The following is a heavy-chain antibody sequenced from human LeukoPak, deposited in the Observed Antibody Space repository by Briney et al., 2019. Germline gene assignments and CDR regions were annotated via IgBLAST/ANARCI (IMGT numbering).Heavy chain of an antibody. CDR2: IYPGDSDT. V-gene: IGHV5-51*01. CDR1: GYNFTNYW. CDR3: ARPYSSSSWGAFDI. J-gene: IGHJ3*02. D-gene: IGHD6-6*01. Sequence: AGEPLQISCKGSGYNFTNYWIGWVRQLPGKGLEWMGIIYPGDSDTRYSPSFQGQVTISADKSISTAYLQWSSLKASDTAMYYCARPYSSSSWGAFDIWGQGTLVTVSS.